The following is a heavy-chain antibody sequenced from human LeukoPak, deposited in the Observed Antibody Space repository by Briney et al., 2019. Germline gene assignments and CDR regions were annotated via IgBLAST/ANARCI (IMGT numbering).Heavy chain of an antibody. V-gene: IGHV3-23*01. CDR3: ARERYFDY. Sequence: GRSLRLSCAASGFTFDDFAMHWVRQAPGKGLEWVSTISGGGRSTDYADSVKGLFTISRDNSKNTLYLQMNSLRAEDTAVYYCARERYFDYWGQGTLVTVSS. J-gene: IGHJ4*02. CDR1: GFTFDDFA. CDR2: ISGGGRST.